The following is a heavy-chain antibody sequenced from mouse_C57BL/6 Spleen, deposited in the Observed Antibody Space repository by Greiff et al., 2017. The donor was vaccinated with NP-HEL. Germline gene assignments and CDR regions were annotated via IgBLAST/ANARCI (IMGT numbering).Heavy chain of an antibody. Sequence: QVQLQESGPELVKPGASVKISCKASGYAFSSSWMNWVKQRPGKGLEWIRRIYPGDGDTNYNGKFKGKATLTADKSSSTAYMQLSSLTSEDSAVYFCARRGTTGYFDVWGTGTTVTVSS. D-gene: IGHD1-1*01. CDR1: GYAFSSSW. J-gene: IGHJ1*03. CDR3: ARRGTTGYFDV. CDR2: IYPGDGDT. V-gene: IGHV1-82*01.